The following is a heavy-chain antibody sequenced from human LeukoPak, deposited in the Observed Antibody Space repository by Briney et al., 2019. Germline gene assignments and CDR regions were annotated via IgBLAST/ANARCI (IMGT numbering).Heavy chain of an antibody. V-gene: IGHV1-3*01. J-gene: IGHJ6*02. D-gene: IGHD6-13*01. CDR3: ARVVAAAGTYYYYYGMDV. CDR2: INAGNGNT. Sequence: ASVNVSCKASGYTFTSYAMHWVRQAPGQRLEWMGWINAGNGNTKYSQKFQGRVTITRDTSASTAYMELSSLRSEDTAVYYCARVVAAAGTYYYYYGMDVWGQGTTVTVSS. CDR1: GYTFTSYA.